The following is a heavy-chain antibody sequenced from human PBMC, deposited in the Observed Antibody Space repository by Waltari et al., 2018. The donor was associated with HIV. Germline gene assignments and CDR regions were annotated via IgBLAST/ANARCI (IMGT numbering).Heavy chain of an antibody. CDR1: GFTFRDCW. Sequence: EVQLVESGGGLVQPGGSLRLSCEASGFTFRDCWMSWVRQAPGKGLEWVAKIKEDGSEKYFVDSVNGRFTISRDNAKNSLFLQMNSLRAEDTAVYYCVRGGTTVLRYWGQGTQVTVSS. V-gene: IGHV3-7*01. CDR2: IKEDGSEK. D-gene: IGHD1-1*01. CDR3: VRGGTTVLRY. J-gene: IGHJ4*02.